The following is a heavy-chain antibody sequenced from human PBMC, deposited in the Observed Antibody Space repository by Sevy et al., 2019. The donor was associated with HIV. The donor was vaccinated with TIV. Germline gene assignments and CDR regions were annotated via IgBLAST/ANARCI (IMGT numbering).Heavy chain of an antibody. CDR1: AFTFSTYW. CDR3: ARKYYYDTGGFDY. V-gene: IGHV3-7*03. CDR2: IKQDGSEK. J-gene: IGHJ4*02. D-gene: IGHD3-22*01. Sequence: GGSLRLSCAASAFTFSTYWMTWVRQAPGKGLEWVANIKQDGSEKYYVDSVKGRFTISRDNARNSLYLQMNSLRAEDPAVYYCARKYYYDTGGFDYWGQGTLVTVSS.